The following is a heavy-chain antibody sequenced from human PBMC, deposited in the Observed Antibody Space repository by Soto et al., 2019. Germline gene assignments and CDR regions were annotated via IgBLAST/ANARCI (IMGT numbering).Heavy chain of an antibody. J-gene: IGHJ3*02. V-gene: IGHV4-34*01. Sequence: PLVLLCHRKAVYGGSIRDYCWRRIRQQQGKGLEWIGEINHSGSTDYNPSLESRVTISVDTSKNQFSLKLSSVTAADTAVYYCVGYYFLCTRGNCSAAGLDIWGEPLIVTV. CDR2: INHSGST. CDR1: GGSIRDYC. CDR3: VGYYFLCTRGNCSAAGLDI. D-gene: IGHD2-15*01.